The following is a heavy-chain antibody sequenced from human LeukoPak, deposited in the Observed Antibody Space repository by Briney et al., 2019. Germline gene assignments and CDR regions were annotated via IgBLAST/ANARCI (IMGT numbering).Heavy chain of an antibody. V-gene: IGHV3-33*01. Sequence: GGSLRLSCAASGFTFSNYGMHWVRQAPGKGPEWVAVIWYDGGNKYYSDSVKGRFTVSRDNSKNTLYLQMNSLRAEDTAVYYCARAASHDSSGYYLVDWGQGTLVTVSS. J-gene: IGHJ4*02. D-gene: IGHD3-22*01. CDR2: IWYDGGNK. CDR1: GFTFSNYG. CDR3: ARAASHDSSGYYLVD.